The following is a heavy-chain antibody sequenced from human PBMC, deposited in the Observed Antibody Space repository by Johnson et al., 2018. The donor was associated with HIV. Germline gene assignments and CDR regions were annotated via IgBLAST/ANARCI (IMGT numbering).Heavy chain of an antibody. CDR2: IRYDGSNK. CDR3: AKNGARGDAFDI. CDR1: GFTFSSYG. V-gene: IGHV3-30*02. J-gene: IGHJ3*02. D-gene: IGHD2-8*01. Sequence: QVQLVESGGGVVQPGGSLRLSCSASGFTFSSYGMHWVRQAPGKGLEWVAFIRYDGSNKYYADSVKGRFTISRDNSKNTLYLQMNSLRAEDTAVYYCAKNGARGDAFDIWGQGTMVTVSS.